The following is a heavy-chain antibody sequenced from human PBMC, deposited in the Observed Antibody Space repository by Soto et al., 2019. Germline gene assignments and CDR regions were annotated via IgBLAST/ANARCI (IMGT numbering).Heavy chain of an antibody. CDR1: GFTVSGNY. CDR2: IYNGGNK. Sequence: GGSLRLSCAASGFTVSGNYMSWVRQAPGKGLEWVSVIYNGGNKYYADSVKGRFTISRDNSKNTLYLQMNSLRAEDTAVYYCARTVESIAARLGMDVWGQGTTVTVSS. V-gene: IGHV3-53*05. D-gene: IGHD6-6*01. CDR3: ARTVESIAARLGMDV. J-gene: IGHJ6*02.